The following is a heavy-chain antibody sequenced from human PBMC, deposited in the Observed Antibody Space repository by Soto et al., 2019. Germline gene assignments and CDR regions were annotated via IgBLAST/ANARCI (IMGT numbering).Heavy chain of an antibody. J-gene: IGHJ4*02. CDR3: ARAMTTVTTIDY. CDR2: IYYIGNT. CDR1: GGSISSGDYY. D-gene: IGHD4-17*01. Sequence: SETLSLTCTVSGGSISSGDYYWSWIRQPPGKGLEWIGYIYYIGNTYYNPSLKSRVTISVDTSKNQFSLKLSSVTAADTAVYYCARAMTTVTTIDYWGQGTLVTVCS. V-gene: IGHV4-30-4*01.